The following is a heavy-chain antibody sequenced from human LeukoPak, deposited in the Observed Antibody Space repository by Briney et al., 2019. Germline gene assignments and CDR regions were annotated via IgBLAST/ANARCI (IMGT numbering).Heavy chain of an antibody. Sequence: PSETLSLTCTVSGGSISSYYWSWIRQPAGKGPEWIGRIYTSGSTNYNPSLKSRVTMSVDTSKNQFSLKLSSVTAADTVVYYCARGIYCSSTNCYYYYYYMDVWGKGTTVTVSS. V-gene: IGHV4-4*07. CDR2: IYTSGST. J-gene: IGHJ6*03. D-gene: IGHD2-2*01. CDR3: ARGIYCSSTNCYYYYYYMDV. CDR1: GGSISSYY.